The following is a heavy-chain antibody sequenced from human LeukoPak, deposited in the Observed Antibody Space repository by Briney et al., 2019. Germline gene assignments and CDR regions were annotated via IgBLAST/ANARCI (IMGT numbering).Heavy chain of an antibody. Sequence: GGSLRLSWAASGFTFSSYAMHWVRQAPGKGLEWVAVISYDGSNKYYADSVKGRFTISRDNSKNTLYLQMNSLRAEDTAVYYCARVMAPEGLGYFDYWGQGTLVTVSS. CDR3: ARVMAPEGLGYFDY. D-gene: IGHD5-24*01. J-gene: IGHJ4*02. CDR1: GFTFSSYA. V-gene: IGHV3-30*04. CDR2: ISYDGSNK.